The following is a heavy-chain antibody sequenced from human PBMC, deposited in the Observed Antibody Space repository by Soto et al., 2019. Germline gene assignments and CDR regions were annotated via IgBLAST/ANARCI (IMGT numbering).Heavy chain of an antibody. Sequence: SETLSLTCTVSGGSIGSGSYYWSWVRQPLGKGLEWIGYIYYSGNTDYNPSLRGRATISVDKSKNHFSMQLTSVTSADTAIYYCARDSVLAYYSKHRNPYWFDPWGQGTLVTVSS. CDR2: IYYSGNT. CDR1: GGSIGSGSYY. J-gene: IGHJ5*02. D-gene: IGHD4-4*01. CDR3: ARDSVLAYYSKHRNPYWFDP. V-gene: IGHV4-61*03.